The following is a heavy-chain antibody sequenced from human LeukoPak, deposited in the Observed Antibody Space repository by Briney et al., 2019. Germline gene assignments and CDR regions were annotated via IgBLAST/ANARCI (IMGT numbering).Heavy chain of an antibody. J-gene: IGHJ4*02. V-gene: IGHV3-23*01. Sequence: GRSLRLSCAASGFTFSSYAMSWVRQAPGKGLEWVSAISGSGGSTYYADSVKGRFTISRDNSKNTLYLQMNSLRAEDTAVYYCAKDQYGDYSLGRDYWGQGTLVTVSS. CDR2: ISGSGGST. D-gene: IGHD4-17*01. CDR3: AKDQYGDYSLGRDY. CDR1: GFTFSSYA.